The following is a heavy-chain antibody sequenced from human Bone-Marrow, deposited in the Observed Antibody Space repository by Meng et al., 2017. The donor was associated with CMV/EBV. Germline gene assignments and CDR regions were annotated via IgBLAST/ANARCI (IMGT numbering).Heavy chain of an antibody. V-gene: IGHV4-34*01. Sequence: SETLSLTCAVYGGSFSGYYWSWIRQPPGKGLEWIGEINHSGSTNYNPSLKSRVTISVDTSKNQFSLKLSFVTAADTAVYYCARGGYCSSISCYRGVVRSYYYYGMDVWGQGTTVTVSS. CDR3: ARGGYCSSISCYRGVVRSYYYYGMDV. D-gene: IGHD2-2*02. J-gene: IGHJ6*02. CDR2: INHSGST. CDR1: GGSFSGYY.